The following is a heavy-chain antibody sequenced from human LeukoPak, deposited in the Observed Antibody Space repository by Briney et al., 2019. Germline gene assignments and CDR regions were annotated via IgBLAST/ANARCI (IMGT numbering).Heavy chain of an antibody. CDR2: IKQDGSEK. CDR3: ARDQEPSYLTDSSGYCYGY. J-gene: IGHJ4*02. V-gene: IGHV3-7*01. Sequence: PGGSLRLSCAASGFTFSTYWMNWVRQAPGKGLEWVANIKQDGSEKYYVDSVKGRFTISRDNAKNSLYLQMNSLRAEDTAVYYCARDQEPSYLTDSSGYCYGYWGQGTLVTVSS. D-gene: IGHD3-22*01. CDR1: GFTFSTYW.